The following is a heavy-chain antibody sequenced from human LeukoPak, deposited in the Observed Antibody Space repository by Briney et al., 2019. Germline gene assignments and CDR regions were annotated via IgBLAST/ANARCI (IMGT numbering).Heavy chain of an antibody. V-gene: IGHV3-23*01. D-gene: IGHD5-24*01. CDR3: AMTAVPRPRLHDAFDF. CDR1: GFTFSNYA. CDR2: ISGSASST. J-gene: IGHJ3*01. Sequence: GGSLRLSCAASGFTFSNYAMSCVRQAPGKGLEWVSAISGSASSTYHADSVKGGFTISRDNSKTTVYPQMNSLRADDTAVYYCAMTAVPRPRLHDAFDFWGQGTVVSVSS.